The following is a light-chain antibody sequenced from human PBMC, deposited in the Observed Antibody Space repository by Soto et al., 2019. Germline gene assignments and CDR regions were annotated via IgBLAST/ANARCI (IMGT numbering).Light chain of an antibody. Sequence: EVELSQAPLSLSLYPGARATLSCRASQSFRGHLAWYQQKPGQAPRLLIYDAYNRATGIPPRFSGSGSGTDFTLTISSLEPEDFAVYYCQQRSNWPPTFGQRTRLEIK. CDR3: QQRSNWPPT. J-gene: IGKJ5*01. CDR2: DAY. V-gene: IGKV3-11*01. CDR1: QSFRGH.